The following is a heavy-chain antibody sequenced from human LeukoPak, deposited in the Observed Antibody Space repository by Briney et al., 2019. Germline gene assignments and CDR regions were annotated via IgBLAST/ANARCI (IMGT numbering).Heavy chain of an antibody. CDR1: GGSISSYY. J-gene: IGHJ4*02. Sequence: PSETLSLTCTVSGGSISSYYWSWIRQLPGKGLEWIGYIYYSGSTTYNPSLKSRVTISVDTSNNQFSLKLSSVTAADTAVYYCARGGWSLDYWGQGTLVTVSS. CDR2: IYYSGST. V-gene: IGHV4-59*01. D-gene: IGHD2-15*01. CDR3: ARGGWSLDY.